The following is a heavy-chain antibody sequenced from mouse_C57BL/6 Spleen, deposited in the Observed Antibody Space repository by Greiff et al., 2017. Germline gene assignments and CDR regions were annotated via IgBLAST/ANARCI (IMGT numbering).Heavy chain of an antibody. V-gene: IGHV1-81*01. CDR3: ERGGNCDGCYAMGG. D-gene: IGHD1-2*01. CDR2: IYPRSGNT. Sequence: QVQLQQSGAELARPGASVKLSCKASGYTFTSYGISWVKQRPGQGLEWIGEIYPRSGNTYYNEKFKGKATLTADKSSSTAYMELRSLTSEDSAVYVGERGGNCDGCYAMGGWGQGTSVTVAS. J-gene: IGHJ4*01. CDR1: GYTFTSYG.